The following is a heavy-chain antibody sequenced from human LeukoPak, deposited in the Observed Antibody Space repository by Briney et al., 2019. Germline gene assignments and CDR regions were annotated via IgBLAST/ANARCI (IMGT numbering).Heavy chain of an antibody. V-gene: IGHV3-74*01. J-gene: IGHJ3*02. Sequence: GGSLRLSCAASGFTVNTNYMNWVRQAPGKGLVWVSRINSDGSSTSYADSVKGRSTISRDNAKNTLYLQMNSLKAEDTAVYYCARDWEDDAFDIWGQGTMVTVSS. CDR1: GFTVNTNY. D-gene: IGHD1-26*01. CDR2: INSDGSST. CDR3: ARDWEDDAFDI.